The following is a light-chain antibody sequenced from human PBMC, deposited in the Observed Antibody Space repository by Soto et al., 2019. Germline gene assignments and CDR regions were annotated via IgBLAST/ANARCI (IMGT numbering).Light chain of an antibody. V-gene: IGLV6-57*04. CDR3: QSYDSSIRV. CDR1: SGSIASNY. J-gene: IGLJ3*02. Sequence: NFMLTQPHSVSESPEKTVTISCTRSSGSIASNYVHWYQQRPGSAPTTLIYQNDQRPSGVPDRFSGSIDSSSNSASLTISGLKTEDEADYYCQSYDSSIRVFGGGTQLTVL. CDR2: QND.